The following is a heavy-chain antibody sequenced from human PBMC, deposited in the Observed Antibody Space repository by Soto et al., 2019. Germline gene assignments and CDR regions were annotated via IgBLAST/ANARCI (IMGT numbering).Heavy chain of an antibody. V-gene: IGHV3-23*01. J-gene: IGHJ3*02. Sequence: GGSLRLSCAASGFTFGDHAMSWVRQAPGKGLEWVSAISSSGESTFYAESVRGRFTISRDNSFNTLYLQMRSLRPEDTAVYYCAHPRGYGVFDAVDIWGQGTMVTVSS. CDR1: GFTFGDHA. CDR2: ISSSGEST. CDR3: AHPRGYGVFDAVDI. D-gene: IGHD4-17*01.